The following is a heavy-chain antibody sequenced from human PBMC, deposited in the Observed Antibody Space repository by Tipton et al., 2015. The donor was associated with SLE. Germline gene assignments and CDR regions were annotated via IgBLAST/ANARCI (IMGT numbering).Heavy chain of an antibody. CDR3: ARGTRTSTIAVNWFDP. Sequence: QSGAEVKKPGASVRVSCKASGDTFTGYYIYLVRQAPGQGLEWMGRINPNSGGTNYAQKFQGRVTMTRDTSISTAYMELSRLRSDDTAVYYCARGTRTSTIAVNWFDPWGQGTLVTVSS. D-gene: IGHD6-19*01. V-gene: IGHV1-2*06. CDR1: GDTFTGYY. J-gene: IGHJ5*02. CDR2: INPNSGGT.